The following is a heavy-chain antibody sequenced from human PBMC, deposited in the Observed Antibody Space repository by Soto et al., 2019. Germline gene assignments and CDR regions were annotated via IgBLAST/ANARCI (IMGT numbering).Heavy chain of an antibody. D-gene: IGHD6-19*01. CDR1: GGSFSGYY. J-gene: IGHJ5*02. V-gene: IGHV4-34*01. Sequence: SETLSLTCAVYGGSFSGYYWSWIRQPPGKGLEWIGEINHSGSTNYNPSLKSRVTISVDTSKNQFSLKLSSVTAADTAVYYCARDGAVAGYKYNWFDPWGQGTLVTVSS. CDR3: ARDGAVAGYKYNWFDP. CDR2: INHSGST.